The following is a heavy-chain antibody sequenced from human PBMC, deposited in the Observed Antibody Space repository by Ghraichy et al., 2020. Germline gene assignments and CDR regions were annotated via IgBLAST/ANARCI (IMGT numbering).Heavy chain of an antibody. CDR3: ARDHCSGSCYYYHGMDV. CDR1: GDSVSSNSAA. D-gene: IGHD2-15*01. CDR2: AYYRSKWYN. Sequence: SQTLSLTCAISGDSVSSNSAAWNWIRQSPSRGLEWLGRAYYRSKWYNDYAESVKSRITINPDTSKNQFSLQLNSVTPEDTAVYYCARDHCSGSCYYYHGMDVWGQGTTVTVSS. V-gene: IGHV6-1*01. J-gene: IGHJ6*02.